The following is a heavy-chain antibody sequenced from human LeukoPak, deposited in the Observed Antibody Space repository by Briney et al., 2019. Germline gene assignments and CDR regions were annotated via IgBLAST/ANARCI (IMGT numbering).Heavy chain of an antibody. CDR2: ISGGTT. D-gene: IGHD3-9*01. Sequence: GGSLRLSCAASGFIVSSNYMSWVRQAPGKGLEWVSVISGGTTYYADSVKGRFTISRDNSKNTLYLQMNSLRAEDTAVYYCAKGATGYLPGYWGQGTLVTVSS. V-gene: IGHV3-53*01. J-gene: IGHJ4*02. CDR1: GFIVSSNY. CDR3: AKGATGYLPGY.